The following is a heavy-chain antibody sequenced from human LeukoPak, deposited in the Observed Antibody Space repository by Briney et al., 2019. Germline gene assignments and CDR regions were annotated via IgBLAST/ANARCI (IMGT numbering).Heavy chain of an antibody. D-gene: IGHD6-13*01. CDR2: ISGSGDST. V-gene: IGHV3-23*01. CDR3: TKPKAASSGTGRYFDY. J-gene: IGHJ4*02. CDR1: GFTFSNYA. Sequence: GGSLRLSCAASGFTFSNYAMSWVRQAPGKGLEWVAAISGSGDSTYYADSVKGRFTVSRDNSKNTLYRQMSGLRAEDTALYYYTKPKAASSGTGRYFDYWGEGTLVTVSS.